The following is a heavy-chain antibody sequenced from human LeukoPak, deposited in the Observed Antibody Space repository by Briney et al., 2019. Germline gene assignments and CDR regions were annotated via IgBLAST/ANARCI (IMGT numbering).Heavy chain of an antibody. Sequence: SETLSLTCSVSGGSISSYYWRWIRQPPGKGLEWIGYIYYSGSTNYNPSLKSRVTISVDTSKNQFSLKLSSVTAADTAVYYCAREIAARQPDYFDYWGQGTLVTVSS. D-gene: IGHD6-6*01. J-gene: IGHJ4*02. CDR2: IYYSGST. V-gene: IGHV4-59*01. CDR3: AREIAARQPDYFDY. CDR1: GGSISSYY.